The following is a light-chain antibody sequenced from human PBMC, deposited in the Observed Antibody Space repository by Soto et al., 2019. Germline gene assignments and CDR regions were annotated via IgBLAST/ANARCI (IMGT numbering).Light chain of an antibody. V-gene: IGKV3-20*01. CDR1: QSVSSSY. Sequence: EIVLTQSPGTLSLSPGERATLSCRASQSVSSSYLAWYQQKPGQAPRLLIYGASSRATGIPDRFSGSGSGTDFTLAISGLEPEDFAVYYCQHYCSSPPITFGQGTRLEIK. CDR3: QHYCSSPPIT. CDR2: GAS. J-gene: IGKJ5*01.